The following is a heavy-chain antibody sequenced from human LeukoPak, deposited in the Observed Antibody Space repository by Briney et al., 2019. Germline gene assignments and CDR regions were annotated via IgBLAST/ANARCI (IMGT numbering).Heavy chain of an antibody. CDR1: GYTFSTYG. J-gene: IGHJ4*02. V-gene: IGHV1-18*04. CDR2: ISAYNGKI. Sequence: ASVKVCCKASGYTFSTYGISWVRQAPGQGLEWMGWISAYNGKINYAQKLQGRVTMTTDTSTNTAYMELRSLRSDDTAVYFCARVPYGGSGSSDYWGQGTLVTVSS. D-gene: IGHD3-10*01. CDR3: ARVPYGGSGSSDY.